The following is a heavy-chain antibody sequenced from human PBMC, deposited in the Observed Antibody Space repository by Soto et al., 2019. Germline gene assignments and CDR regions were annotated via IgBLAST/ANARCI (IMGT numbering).Heavy chain of an antibody. D-gene: IGHD3-22*01. CDR1: GFTFSNYA. Sequence: GSLLLSCTASGFTFSNYAMHWVRQAPGKGLEWMAVIAYYGSNAYYVDSVKVRFTISRDNSKNTMYLQMYSLRAEDTAVYYCARPYDSSGYYPLDYWGQGTLVTVSS. CDR3: ARPYDSSGYYPLDY. V-gene: IGHV3-30-3*01. CDR2: IAYYGSNA. J-gene: IGHJ4*02.